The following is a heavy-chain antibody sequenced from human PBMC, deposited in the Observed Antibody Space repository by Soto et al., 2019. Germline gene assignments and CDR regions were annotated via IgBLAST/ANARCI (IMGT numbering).Heavy chain of an antibody. Sequence: QVQLVQSGAEVKKPGASVKVSCKASGYTFTSYAMHWVRQAPGQRLEWMGWINAGNSNTKYSQKFQGRVTITRDTSASTAYMELSSLRSEDTAVYYCARGESFQLLAHYWGQGTLVTVSS. CDR3: ARGESFQLLAHY. CDR1: GYTFTSYA. V-gene: IGHV1-3*01. J-gene: IGHJ4*02. D-gene: IGHD3-3*01. CDR2: INAGNSNT.